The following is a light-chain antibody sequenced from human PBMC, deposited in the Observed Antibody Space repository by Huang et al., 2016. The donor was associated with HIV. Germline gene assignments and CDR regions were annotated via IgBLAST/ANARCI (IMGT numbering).Light chain of an antibody. CDR3: QQYNSFPGT. V-gene: IGKV1-5*03. CDR2: KTS. Sequence: DIQMTQSPSTLSASVGDRVTITCRARQSISSSLAWYQQKPGKDPKLLIYKTSTLHSGVPSRFSGRGSGTECTRTINSLQLDDFATYYCQQYNSFPGTFGQGTKVEIK. J-gene: IGKJ1*01. CDR1: QSISSS.